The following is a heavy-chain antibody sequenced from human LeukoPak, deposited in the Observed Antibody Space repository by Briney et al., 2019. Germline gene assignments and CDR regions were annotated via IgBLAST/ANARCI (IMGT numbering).Heavy chain of an antibody. J-gene: IGHJ4*02. Sequence: SETLSLTCTVSGGSINSYFWSWIWQPPGKGLEWIAYIHSTGSTNYNPSLKSRVTISVDTSKNQFSLKVNSVTAADTAVYDCARYGDYRGIYFDYWGQGTVVTVSA. D-gene: IGHD4-17*01. CDR2: IHSTGST. CDR1: GGSINSYF. V-gene: IGHV4-59*08. CDR3: ARYGDYRGIYFDY.